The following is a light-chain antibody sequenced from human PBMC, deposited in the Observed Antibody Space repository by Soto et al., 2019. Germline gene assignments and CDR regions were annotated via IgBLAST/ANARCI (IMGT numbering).Light chain of an antibody. CDR2: GAS. V-gene: IGKV3-15*01. J-gene: IGKJ4*02. CDR1: QSVSSN. CDR3: QQYNNWPPLT. Sequence: EIVMTQSPGTLSVSPGERATLSCRASQSVSSNLAWYQQKPGQAPRLLIYGASTRATGIPARFSGSGSGTEFTLNISSLQSEDFAVYYCQQYNNWPPLTVGGGTKVEIK.